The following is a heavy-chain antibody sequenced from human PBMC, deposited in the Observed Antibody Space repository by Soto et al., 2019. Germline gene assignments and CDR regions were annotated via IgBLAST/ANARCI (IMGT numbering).Heavy chain of an antibody. V-gene: IGHV1-2*04. CDR1: GYTFTGYY. J-gene: IGHJ3*02. CDR3: ARFFPNKSVAFDI. Sequence: ASVKVSCKASGYTFTGYYMHWVRQAPGQGLEWMGWINPNSGGANYAQKFQGWVTMTRDTSISTAYLELSRLRSGDTGVYYWARFFPNKSVAFDIWGQGTMVTVSS. D-gene: IGHD3-3*01. CDR2: INPNSGGA.